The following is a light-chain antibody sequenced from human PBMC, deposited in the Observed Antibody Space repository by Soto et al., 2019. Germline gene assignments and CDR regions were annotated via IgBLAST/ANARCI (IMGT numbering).Light chain of an antibody. CDR2: DVS. Sequence: QSVLTQPASLSWSPGQSITISRPGTSSDIGDSNYVSWYQQHPGKAPKLVIYDVSNRPSGVSNRFSGSKSANTASLTISGLQAEDEADYYCSSYRSSSTSYVFGTGTKVTVL. V-gene: IGLV2-14*03. J-gene: IGLJ1*01. CDR3: SSYRSSSTSYV. CDR1: SSDIGDSNY.